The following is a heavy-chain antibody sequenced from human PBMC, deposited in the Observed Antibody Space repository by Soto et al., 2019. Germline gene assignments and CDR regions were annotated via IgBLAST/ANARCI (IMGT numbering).Heavy chain of an antibody. CDR1: GGTFSSYA. D-gene: IGHD2-15*01. CDR3: ARDRTVVVVAATPWFDP. CDR2: IIPIFGTA. J-gene: IGHJ5*02. Sequence: QVQLVQSGAEVKKPGSSVKVSCKASGGTFSSYAISWVRQAPGQGLEWMGGIIPIFGTANYAQKFQGRVTITADESTSTAYMELTSLRSEDTAVYYCARDRTVVVVAATPWFDPWGQGTLVTVSP. V-gene: IGHV1-69*12.